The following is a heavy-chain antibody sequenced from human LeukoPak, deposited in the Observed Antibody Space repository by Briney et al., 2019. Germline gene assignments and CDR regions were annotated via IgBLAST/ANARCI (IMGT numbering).Heavy chain of an antibody. CDR3: ARPYSSWYYYFDY. D-gene: IGHD6-13*01. CDR1: GGSISSSSYY. CDR2: IYYSGST. J-gene: IGHJ4*02. V-gene: IGHV4-39*01. Sequence: SETLSLTCTVSGGSISSSSYYWGWIRQPPGKGLEWIGSIYYSGSTYYNPSLKSRVTISVDTSKNQFSLKLSSVTAADTAVHYCARPYSSWYYYFDYWGQGTLVTVSS.